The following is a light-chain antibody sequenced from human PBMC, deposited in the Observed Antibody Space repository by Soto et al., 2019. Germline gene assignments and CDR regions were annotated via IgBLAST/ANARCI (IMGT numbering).Light chain of an antibody. Sequence: EIVLTQSPGTLSLSPGERATLSCRASQSVSSSFLAWYQQKPGQAPRLLIYDASSRATGIPDRCSGGGSGTDFTRTISRLEPDDFAVYYCQQDGSSPPWTFGQGTKVEMK. CDR2: DAS. J-gene: IGKJ1*01. CDR3: QQDGSSPPWT. V-gene: IGKV3-20*01. CDR1: QSVSSSF.